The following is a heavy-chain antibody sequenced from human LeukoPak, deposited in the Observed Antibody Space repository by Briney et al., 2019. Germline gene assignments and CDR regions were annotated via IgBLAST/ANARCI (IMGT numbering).Heavy chain of an antibody. CDR3: ARAAVVPAALDAFDI. CDR2: IYTSGST. D-gene: IGHD2-2*01. J-gene: IGHJ3*02. CDR1: GGSISSGSYY. Sequence: SETLSLTCTVSGGSISSGSYYWSWIRQPAGKGLEWIGRIYTSGSTNYNPSLKSRVTISVDTSKNQFSLKLSSVTAADTAVYYCARAAVVPAALDAFDIWGQGTMVTVFS. V-gene: IGHV4-61*02.